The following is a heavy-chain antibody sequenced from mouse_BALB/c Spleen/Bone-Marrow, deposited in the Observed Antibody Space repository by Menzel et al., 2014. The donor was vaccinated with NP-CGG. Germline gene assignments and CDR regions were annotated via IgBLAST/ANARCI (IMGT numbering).Heavy chain of an antibody. Sequence: EVKLMESGGGLVQPGGSLRLSCATSGFTFTDYYMNWVRQSPGKALEWLGFIRNNANGYTTEYSASVKGRFTISRENSQCLLYLQMNTRRAEDSATYYCASYKGSVFFDYWGQGTTLTVSS. CDR3: ASYKGSVFFDY. D-gene: IGHD1-3*01. V-gene: IGHV7-3*02. CDR2: IRNNANGYTT. CDR1: GFTFTDYY. J-gene: IGHJ2*01.